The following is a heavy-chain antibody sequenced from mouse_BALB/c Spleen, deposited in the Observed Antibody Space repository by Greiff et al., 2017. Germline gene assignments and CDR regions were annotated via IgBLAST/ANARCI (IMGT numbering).Heavy chain of an antibody. D-gene: IGHD1-1*01. CDR2: ISSGGSYT. J-gene: IGHJ4*01. Sequence: EVKLVESGGGLVKPGGSLKLSCAASGFTFSSYAMSWVRQTPEKRLEWVATISSGGSYTYYPDSVKGRFTISRDNAKNTLYLQMSSLRSEDTAMYYCARHYYGSSPYYAMDYWGQGTSVTVSS. CDR1: GFTFSSYA. CDR3: ARHYYGSSPYYAMDY. V-gene: IGHV5-9-3*01.